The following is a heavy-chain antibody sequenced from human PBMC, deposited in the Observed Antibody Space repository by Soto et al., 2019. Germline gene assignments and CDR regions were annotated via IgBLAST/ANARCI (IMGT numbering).Heavy chain of an antibody. Sequence: SETLSLTCTVSGGSISSGGYYWSWIRQHPGKGLEWIGYIYYSGSTYYNPSLKSRVTISVDTSKNQFSLKLSSVTAADTAVYYCARDKMIVPDYYYYMDVWGKGTTVTVSS. CDR2: IYYSGST. D-gene: IGHD2-8*01. CDR3: ARDKMIVPDYYYYMDV. J-gene: IGHJ6*03. V-gene: IGHV4-31*03. CDR1: GGSISSGGYY.